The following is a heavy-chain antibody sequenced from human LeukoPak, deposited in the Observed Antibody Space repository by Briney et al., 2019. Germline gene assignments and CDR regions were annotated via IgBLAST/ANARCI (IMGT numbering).Heavy chain of an antibody. CDR3: VRGYSYGRKPPY. Sequence: SETLSLTCTVSGGSVSSGSYYWSWIRQPPGKGLEWIGYIYYSGSTNYNPSLKSRVTISVDTSKNQFSLKLSSVTAADTAVYYCVRGYSYGRKPPYWGQGTLVTVSS. V-gene: IGHV4-61*01. CDR1: GGSVSSGSYY. CDR2: IYYSGST. J-gene: IGHJ4*02. D-gene: IGHD5-18*01.